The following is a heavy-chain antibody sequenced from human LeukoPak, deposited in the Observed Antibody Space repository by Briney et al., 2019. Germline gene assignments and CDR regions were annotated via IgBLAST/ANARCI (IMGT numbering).Heavy chain of an antibody. J-gene: IGHJ4*02. V-gene: IGHV3-23*01. Sequence: PGGSLRLSCAASGFTFSSYAMSWGRQAPGKGLEWGSAISANGTTTYYADSVQGRFTISRDNSKNTLYLQMNSLRAEDTAVYYCAKSSIFYDSSGYYVGEKYYFDYWGQGTLVTVSS. CDR2: ISANGTTT. CDR1: GFTFSSYA. CDR3: AKSSIFYDSSGYYVGEKYYFDY. D-gene: IGHD3-22*01.